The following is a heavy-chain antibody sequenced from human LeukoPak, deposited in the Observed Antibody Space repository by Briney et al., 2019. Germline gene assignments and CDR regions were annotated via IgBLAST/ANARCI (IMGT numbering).Heavy chain of an antibody. CDR3: ARAGQGYYHDTSAYYYDY. CDR2: ISAYNGNP. V-gene: IGHV1-18*01. D-gene: IGHD3-22*01. J-gene: IGHJ4*02. CDR1: GYTFTSYG. Sequence: GASVKVSCKASGYTFTSYGIIWVRQGPGQGLEWMGWISAYNGNPTYAQKLQGRVTVTTDTSTSTAYMELRSLISGDTAVYYCARAGQGYYHDTSAYYYDYWGQGTLVTVSS.